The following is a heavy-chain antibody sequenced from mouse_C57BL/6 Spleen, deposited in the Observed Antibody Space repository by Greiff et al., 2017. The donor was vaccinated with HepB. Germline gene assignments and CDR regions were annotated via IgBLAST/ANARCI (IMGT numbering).Heavy chain of an antibody. Sequence: VKLMESGPELVKPGASVKISCKASGYAFSSSWMNWVKQRPGKGLEWIGRIYPGDGDTNYNGKFKGKATLTADKSSSTAYMQLSSLTSEDSAVYFCATPDGYYEEFAYWGQGTLVTVSA. CDR3: ATPDGYYEEFAY. CDR2: IYPGDGDT. V-gene: IGHV1-82*01. CDR1: GYAFSSSW. D-gene: IGHD2-3*01. J-gene: IGHJ3*01.